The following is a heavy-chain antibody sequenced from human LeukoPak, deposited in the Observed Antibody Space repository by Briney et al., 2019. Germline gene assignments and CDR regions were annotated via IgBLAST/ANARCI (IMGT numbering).Heavy chain of an antibody. D-gene: IGHD3-10*01. Sequence: ASVKVSCKASGYTFTSYGISWVRQAPGQGLEWMGWINPNSGGTNYAQKFQGRVTMTRDTSISTAYMELSRLRSDDTAVYYCARRGITMVRGVTAYYFDYWGQGTLVTVSS. V-gene: IGHV1-2*02. CDR3: ARRGITMVRGVTAYYFDY. J-gene: IGHJ4*02. CDR2: INPNSGGT. CDR1: GYTFTSYG.